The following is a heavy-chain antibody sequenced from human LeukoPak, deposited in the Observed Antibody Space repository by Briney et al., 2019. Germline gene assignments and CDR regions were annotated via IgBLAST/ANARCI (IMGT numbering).Heavy chain of an antibody. CDR2: IGTAGDT. CDR3: TTGGLVGPTGLYVY. D-gene: IGHD1-26*01. Sequence: GGSLRLSCAASGFTFSSYDMHWVRQATGKGLEWVSAIGTAGDTYYPGSVKGRFTISRENAKNSLYLQMNSLRAGDTAVYYCTTGGLVGPTGLYVYWGQGTLVTVSS. V-gene: IGHV3-13*01. CDR1: GFTFSSYD. J-gene: IGHJ4*02.